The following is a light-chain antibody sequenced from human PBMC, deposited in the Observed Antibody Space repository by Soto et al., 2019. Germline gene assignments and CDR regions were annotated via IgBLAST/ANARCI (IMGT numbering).Light chain of an antibody. Sequence: QSALTQPASVSGSPGQSITISCTGTSSDVGAYNYVSWYQHHPGKAPKLMIYEVSNRPSGVSNRFSGSKSGNTASLTISGLQAEDEADYYCNSYTSSSTLYVFGTGTQLTVL. CDR2: EVS. CDR1: SSDVGAYNY. V-gene: IGLV2-14*01. CDR3: NSYTSSSTLYV. J-gene: IGLJ1*01.